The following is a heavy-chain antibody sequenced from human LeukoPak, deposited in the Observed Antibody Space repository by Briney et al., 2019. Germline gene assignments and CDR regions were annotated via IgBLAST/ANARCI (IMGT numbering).Heavy chain of an antibody. CDR1: GGTFSSYA. CDR2: IIPIFGTA. D-gene: IGHD4-17*01. V-gene: IGHV1-69*13. J-gene: IGHJ4*02. Sequence: GASVKVSCKASGGTFSSYAISWVRQAPGQGLVWMGGIIPIFGTANYAQKFQGRVTITADESTSTAYMELSSLRSEDTAVYYCASPGRTKIYGDYVNWGQGTLVTVSS. CDR3: ASPGRTKIYGDYVN.